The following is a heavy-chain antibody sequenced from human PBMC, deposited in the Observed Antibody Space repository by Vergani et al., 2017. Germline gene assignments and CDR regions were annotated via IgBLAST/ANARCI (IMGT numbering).Heavy chain of an antibody. D-gene: IGHD2-2*02. V-gene: IGHV4-61*01. Sequence: QVHLQESGPGLVKPSETLSLSCSVSNYSISRGYFWGWIRQPPGKGLEWIGYIYYSGSTNYNPSLKSRVTISVDTSKNQFSLKLSSVTAADTAVYYCARASRLDCSSTSCYTPYYYYCMDVWGKGSTVTVSS. CDR1: NYSISRGYF. J-gene: IGHJ6*03. CDR3: ARASRLDCSSTSCYTPYYYYCMDV. CDR2: IYYSGST.